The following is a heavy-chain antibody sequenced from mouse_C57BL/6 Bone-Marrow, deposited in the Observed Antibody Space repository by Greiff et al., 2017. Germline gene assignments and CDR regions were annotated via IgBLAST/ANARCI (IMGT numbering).Heavy chain of an antibody. Sequence: EVQLLESGGGLVKPGGSLKLSCAASGFTFSSYTMPWVRQTPEQRLQWVGAISGGGGNTYYPDSVKGRSTLTRDNDKNILYLQMSSLRSEDTALYYCSRQVTTILATKYFDVWGTGTTVTVSS. D-gene: IGHD1-1*01. V-gene: IGHV5-9*01. CDR1: GFTFSSYT. J-gene: IGHJ1*03. CDR3: SRQVTTILATKYFDV. CDR2: ISGGGGNT.